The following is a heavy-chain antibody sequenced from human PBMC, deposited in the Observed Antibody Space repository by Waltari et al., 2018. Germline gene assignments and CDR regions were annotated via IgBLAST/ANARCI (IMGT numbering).Heavy chain of an antibody. CDR2: INHSGST. V-gene: IGHV4-34*01. J-gene: IGHJ3*02. CDR3: ARLDPYYDFWSGYYLDAFDI. D-gene: IGHD3-3*01. CDR1: GGSFSGYY. Sequence: QVQLQQWGAGLLTPSETLSLTCAVYGGSFSGYYWSWIRHPPGKGLEWIGEINHSGSTNYNPSLKSRVTISVDTSKNQFSLKLSSVTAADTAVYYCARLDPYYDFWSGYYLDAFDIWGQGTMVTVSS.